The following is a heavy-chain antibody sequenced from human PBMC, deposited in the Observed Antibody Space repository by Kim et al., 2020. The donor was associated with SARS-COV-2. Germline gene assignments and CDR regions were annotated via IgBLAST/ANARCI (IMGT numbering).Heavy chain of an antibody. Sequence: ASVKVSCKVSGYTLTELSIHWVRQAPGKGLEWMGVFDPEDGETIYAQKFQGRVTMTGDTSTNTAYMELSSLRSEDTAVYYCATSPGYCSSTSCGWFDPWG. CDR1: GYTLTELS. D-gene: IGHD2-2*03. V-gene: IGHV1-24*01. CDR2: FDPEDGET. J-gene: IGHJ5*02. CDR3: ATSPGYCSSTSCGWFDP.